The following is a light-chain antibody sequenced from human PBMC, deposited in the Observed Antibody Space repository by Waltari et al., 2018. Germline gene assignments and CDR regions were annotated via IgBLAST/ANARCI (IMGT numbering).Light chain of an antibody. CDR3: STWDYSLRAWV. V-gene: IGLV1-36*01. CDR1: NNNVGSYA. CDR2: GD. J-gene: IGLJ3*02. Sequence: QSALTQEASVSGTVGQKDTLSCIGNNNNVGSYAVSWYQQISHGAPKTVMFGDFLPSGIPDRFSGSKSGTTASLTISGLQPEDEADYYCSTWDYSLRAWVFGGGTILTVL.